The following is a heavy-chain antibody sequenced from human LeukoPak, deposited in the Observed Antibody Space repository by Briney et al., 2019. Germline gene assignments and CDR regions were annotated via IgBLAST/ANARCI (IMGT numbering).Heavy chain of an antibody. Sequence: ASETLSLTCTVSGGSISSYYWSWIRQPPGKGLEWIGYIYYSGSTNYNPSLKSRVTISVDTSTNQFSLKLSSVTAADTAVYYCAREDSSEAFDYWGQGTLVTVSS. V-gene: IGHV4-59*01. D-gene: IGHD6-19*01. J-gene: IGHJ4*02. CDR1: GGSISSYY. CDR3: AREDSSEAFDY. CDR2: IYYSGST.